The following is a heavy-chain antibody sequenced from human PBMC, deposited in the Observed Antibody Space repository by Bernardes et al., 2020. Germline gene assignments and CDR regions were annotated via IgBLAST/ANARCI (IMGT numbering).Heavy chain of an antibody. Sequence: GESLKISCKGSGYTFGEYWIAWVRQVPGKGLEWMGSVYPDDSDIRYSPSFQGQVTISADKSFTTSYLQWSSLKASDTAMYYCARPPSGAYGSGRFYFDFWGQGTLVTVSS. CDR1: GYTFGEYW. D-gene: IGHD3-10*01. CDR2: VYPDDSDI. CDR3: ARPPSGAYGSGRFYFDF. J-gene: IGHJ4*02. V-gene: IGHV5-51*01.